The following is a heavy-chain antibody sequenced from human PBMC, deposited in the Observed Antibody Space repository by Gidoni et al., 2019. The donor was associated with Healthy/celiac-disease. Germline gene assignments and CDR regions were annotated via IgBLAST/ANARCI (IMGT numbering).Heavy chain of an antibody. CDR2: IYHSGST. Sequence: QVQLQESGPGLVKPSETLSLTCTVPGYSISSGYYWGWIRQPPGKGLEWIGSIYHSGSTYYNPSLKSRVTISVDTSKNQFSLKLSSVTAADTAVYYCASSGLGDAFDIWGQGTMVTVSS. CDR3: ASSGLGDAFDI. CDR1: GYSISSGYY. J-gene: IGHJ3*02. D-gene: IGHD6-19*01. V-gene: IGHV4-38-2*02.